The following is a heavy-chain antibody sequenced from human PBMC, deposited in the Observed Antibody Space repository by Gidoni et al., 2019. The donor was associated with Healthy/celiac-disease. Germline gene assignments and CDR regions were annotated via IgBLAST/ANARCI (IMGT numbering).Heavy chain of an antibody. J-gene: IGHJ6*02. Sequence: QVQLQESGPGLVKPSETLSRTCTVSGGSLSSYYWSWLRQPPGQGLEWIGYIYYSGSTNYTPPLKSRVTISVDTSKNQFSLKLSSVTAADTAVYYCARLSQTGKGYYYYYGMDVWGQGTTVTVSS. CDR3: ARLSQTGKGYYYYYGMDV. V-gene: IGHV4-59*08. D-gene: IGHD1-1*01. CDR2: IYYSGST. CDR1: GGSLSSYY.